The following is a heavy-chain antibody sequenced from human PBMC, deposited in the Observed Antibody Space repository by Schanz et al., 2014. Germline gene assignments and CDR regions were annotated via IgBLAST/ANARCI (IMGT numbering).Heavy chain of an antibody. CDR2: IIPILGIA. Sequence: QVQLVQSGAEVKKPGSSVKVSCKASGYTFISYGITWVRQAPGQGLEWMGRIIPILGIATYAQKFQGRLTITADKSTSTAYMELSSLRSEDTAMYYCARDYYDSSGYYYCDYWGQGTLVIVSS. CDR1: GYTFISYG. CDR3: ARDYYDSSGYYYCDY. D-gene: IGHD3-22*01. V-gene: IGHV1-69*04. J-gene: IGHJ4*02.